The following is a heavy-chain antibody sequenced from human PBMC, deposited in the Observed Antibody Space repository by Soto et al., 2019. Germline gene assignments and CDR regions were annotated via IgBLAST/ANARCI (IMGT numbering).Heavy chain of an antibody. D-gene: IGHD2-2*01. Sequence: ASVKVPCKASGYTFTSYGISWVRQAPGQGLEWMGWISAYNGNTNYAQKLQGRVTMTTDTSTSTAYMELRSLRSDDTAVYYCARDPHIVVVPAAMDHDGSRWFDPWGQGTLVTVSS. J-gene: IGHJ5*02. CDR3: ARDPHIVVVPAAMDHDGSRWFDP. CDR1: GYTFTSYG. V-gene: IGHV1-18*01. CDR2: ISAYNGNT.